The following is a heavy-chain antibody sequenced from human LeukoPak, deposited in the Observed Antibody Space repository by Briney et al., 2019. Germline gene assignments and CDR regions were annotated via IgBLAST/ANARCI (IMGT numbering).Heavy chain of an antibody. CDR2: IRYDGSKK. D-gene: IGHD3-16*01. V-gene: IGHV3-30*02. CDR1: GFTFSSYG. J-gene: IGHJ4*02. CDR3: AKGGDYFDY. Sequence: GGSLRLSCAASGFTFSSYGMHWVRQAPGKGLEWVAFIRYDGSKKYYADSVKGRFTISRDNSKNTLYLQMNSLRAEDTAVYYCAKGGDYFDYWGQGTLVTVSS.